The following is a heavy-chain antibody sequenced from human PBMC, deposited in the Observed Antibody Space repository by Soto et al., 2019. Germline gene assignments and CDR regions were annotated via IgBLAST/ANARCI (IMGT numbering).Heavy chain of an antibody. CDR2: IAGDGSNI. D-gene: IGHD1-20*01. CDR1: EVTFRKYA. J-gene: IGHJ5*02. Sequence: EVQLLESGGGLVQPGGSLRLSCTASEVTFRKYAVSWIREAAGKGLEWVSAIAGDGSNINYANSVRGRFTISRDNARNTLFLQMNSLTVDHTAFYYCAHDGILDNGILDWFYPWGQGPLVTVTS. CDR3: AHDGILDNGILDWFYP. V-gene: IGHV3-23*01.